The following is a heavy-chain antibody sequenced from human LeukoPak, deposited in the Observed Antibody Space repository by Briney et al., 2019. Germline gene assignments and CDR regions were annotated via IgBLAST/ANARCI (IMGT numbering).Heavy chain of an antibody. CDR1: GFTVSSNF. D-gene: IGHD3-9*01. J-gene: IGHJ4*02. Sequence: GGSLRLSCAASGFTVSSNFMSWVRQAPGKRLEWVSVIYSGGSTYYADSVKGRFTISRDNSKNTLYLQMNSLRVEDTAVYYCALGLVTYDWGQGTLVTVSS. CDR3: ALGLVTYD. V-gene: IGHV3-66*01. CDR2: IYSGGST.